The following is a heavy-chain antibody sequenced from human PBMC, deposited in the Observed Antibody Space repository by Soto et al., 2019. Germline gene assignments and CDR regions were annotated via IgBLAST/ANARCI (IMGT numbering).Heavy chain of an antibody. D-gene: IGHD3-16*01. V-gene: IGHV3-23*01. Sequence: PGGSLRLSCAASGFTFRSYAMSWVRQAPGKGLEWVSGISGSSGSTYYADSVKGRFTISRDNSKNTLYLQMNSLRPEDTAVYYCAKEVWISTTGWFDPWGQGTLVTVSS. J-gene: IGHJ5*02. CDR1: GFTFRSYA. CDR2: ISGSSGST. CDR3: AKEVWISTTGWFDP.